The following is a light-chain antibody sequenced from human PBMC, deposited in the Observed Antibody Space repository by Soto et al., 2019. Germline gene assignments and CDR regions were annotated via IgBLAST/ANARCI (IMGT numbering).Light chain of an antibody. J-gene: IGKJ4*01. CDR1: QSVSRD. CDR2: DAS. CDR3: QHRSNWPA. Sequence: EIVFTQSPATMSLSPGERATLSCRTSQSVSRDLAWYQQKPGQAPRLLTYDASQRATGIAARFSGSGSGTDFTPTISSLEPEDFALYYCQHRSNWPAFGGGTKVDIK. V-gene: IGKV3-11*01.